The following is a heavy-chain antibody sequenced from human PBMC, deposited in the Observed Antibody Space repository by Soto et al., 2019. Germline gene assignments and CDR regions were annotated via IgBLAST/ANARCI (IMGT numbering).Heavy chain of an antibody. J-gene: IGHJ4*02. V-gene: IGHV4-39*01. Sequence: QLQLQESGPGLVKPSETLSLTCTVSGGSISSSSYYWGWIRQPPGKGLEWIGSISYRGSASYYNPSLRSRVTVSVDTSKTQFSLKLNSVTAADTAVYYCGRKSDAVASKPPDYWGQGTLVTVSP. CDR3: GRKSDAVASKPPDY. CDR1: GGSISSSSYY. CDR2: ISYRGSAS. D-gene: IGHD6-19*01.